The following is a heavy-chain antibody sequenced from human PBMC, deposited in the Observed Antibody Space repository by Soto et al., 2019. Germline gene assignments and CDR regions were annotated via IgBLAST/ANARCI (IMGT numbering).Heavy chain of an antibody. V-gene: IGHV3-23*01. CDR3: AKGSFGFDY. CDR1: GFTVSSNY. D-gene: IGHD3-10*01. J-gene: IGHJ4*02. Sequence: PGGSLRLSCAASGFTVSSNYMSWVRQAPGKGLEWVSSISKSGDSTYYADSVKGRFTTSRDNSKNTLYLQMNSLRAEDTAIYYCAKGSFGFDYWGQGTLVTVSS. CDR2: ISKSGDST.